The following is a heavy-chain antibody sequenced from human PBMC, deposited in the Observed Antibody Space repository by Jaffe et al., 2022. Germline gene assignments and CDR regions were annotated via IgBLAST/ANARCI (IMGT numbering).Heavy chain of an antibody. Sequence: QLQLQESGPGLVKPSETLSLTCTVSGGSISSSSYYWGWIRQPPGKGLEWIGSIYYSGSTYYNPSLKSRVTISVDTSKNQFSLKLSSVTAADTAVYYCARLGTAEGYCSGGSCYFADITEKNNAFDIWGQGTMVTVSS. J-gene: IGHJ3*02. CDR2: IYYSGST. CDR1: GGSISSSSYY. D-gene: IGHD2-15*01. V-gene: IGHV4-39*01. CDR3: ARLGTAEGYCSGGSCYFADITEKNNAFDI.